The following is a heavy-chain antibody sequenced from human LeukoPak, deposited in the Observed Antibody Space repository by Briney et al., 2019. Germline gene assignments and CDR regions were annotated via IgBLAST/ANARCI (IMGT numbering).Heavy chain of an antibody. D-gene: IGHD3-22*01. V-gene: IGHV3-48*03. J-gene: IGHJ4*02. CDR1: GFTLTSYE. CDR3: ARMTMIDHY. Sequence: SGGSLRLACAASGFTLTSYEMNWVRQAPGKGPEWLSYISGNSYTIYYADAVEGRFTISRENDKNTLYLQMNSLRAEDTAVYYCARMTMIDHYWGQGTLVTVSS. CDR2: ISGNSYTI.